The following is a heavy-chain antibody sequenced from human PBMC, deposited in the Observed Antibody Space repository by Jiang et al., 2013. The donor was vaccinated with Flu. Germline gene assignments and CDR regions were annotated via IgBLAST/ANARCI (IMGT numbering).Heavy chain of an antibody. CDR1: GYFISSGYY. J-gene: IGHJ4*02. D-gene: IGHD3-10*01. Sequence: LLKPSETLSLTCTVSGYFISSGYYWTWVRQPPGKGLEWLATIHYSGSTYYSPSFQSRVTISVDTSKNQFSLKLSSVTAADTAVYYCARGRTTMVRGPKYGLDYWGQGTLVTVSS. CDR2: IHYSGST. CDR3: ARGRTTMVRGPKYGLDY. V-gene: IGHV4-38-2*02.